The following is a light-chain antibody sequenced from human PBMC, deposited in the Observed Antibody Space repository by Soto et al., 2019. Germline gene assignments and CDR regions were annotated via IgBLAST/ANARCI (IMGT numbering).Light chain of an antibody. Sequence: DIQMTQSPSTLSASVGYTVTITCRARQSISTWLAWYQQKPGKAPKLLIYDASSLESGVPSRFSGSGAGTEFTLTISSLQPDDFATYYCQQYNSYSWTFGQGTKVDIK. CDR3: QQYNSYSWT. CDR2: DAS. J-gene: IGKJ1*01. CDR1: QSISTW. V-gene: IGKV1-5*01.